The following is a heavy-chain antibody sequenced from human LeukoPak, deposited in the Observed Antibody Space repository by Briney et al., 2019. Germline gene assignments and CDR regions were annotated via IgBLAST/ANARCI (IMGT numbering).Heavy chain of an antibody. CDR1: GFTFSSFT. J-gene: IGHJ4*02. CDR2: ISHTDDPS. CDR3: ARWGSTSCYDY. Sequence: GGSLRLSCAASGFTFSSFTMIWVRQAPGKGLEWVSSISHTDDPSHYADSVKGRFTISRDNSKNTLFLQMGSLRADDMAVYYCARWGSTSCYDYWGQGTLVTVSS. V-gene: IGHV3-64*02. D-gene: IGHD2-2*01.